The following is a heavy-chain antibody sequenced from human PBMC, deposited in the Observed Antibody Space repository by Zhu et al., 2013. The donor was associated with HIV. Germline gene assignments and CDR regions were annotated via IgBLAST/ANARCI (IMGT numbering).Heavy chain of an antibody. J-gene: IGHJ5*02. CDR3: ARKKLKDWEDYYDSSGYYHLEHEAPXDP. D-gene: IGHD3-22*01. V-gene: IGHV1-3*01. CDR2: INAGNGNT. CDR1: GYTFTSYA. Sequence: QVQLVQSGAEVKKPGASVKVSCKASGYTFTSYAMHWVRQAPGQRLEWMGWINAGNGNTKYSQKFQGRVTITRDTSASTAYMELSSLRSEDTAVYYCARKKLKDWEDYYDSSGYYHLEHEAPXDPWGQGTLVTVSS.